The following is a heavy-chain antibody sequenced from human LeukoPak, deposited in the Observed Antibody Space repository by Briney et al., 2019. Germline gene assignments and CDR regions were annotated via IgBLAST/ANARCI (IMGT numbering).Heavy chain of an antibody. V-gene: IGHV4-34*01. CDR3: ARVRRYYDSSGFDY. Sequence: PSETLSLTCAVYGGSFSGYYWSWIRQPPGKGLEWIGEINHSGSTNYNPSLKSRVTISVDTSKNQFSLKLSSVTAADTAVYYCARVRRYYDSSGFDYWGQGTLVTVSS. CDR2: INHSGST. J-gene: IGHJ4*02. CDR1: GGSFSGYY. D-gene: IGHD3-22*01.